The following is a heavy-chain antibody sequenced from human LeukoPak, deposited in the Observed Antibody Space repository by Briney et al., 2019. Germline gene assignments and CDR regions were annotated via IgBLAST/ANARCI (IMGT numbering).Heavy chain of an antibody. CDR3: ARGYYDSSGHPNYFDY. Sequence: SETLSLTCTVSGGSISSYYWSWIRQPPGKGLEWIGYIYYSGSTNYNPSLKSRVTISVDTSKNQFSLKLSSVTAADTAVYYCARGYYDSSGHPNYFDYWGQGTLVTVSS. CDR2: IYYSGST. J-gene: IGHJ4*02. D-gene: IGHD3-22*01. V-gene: IGHV4-59*01. CDR1: GGSISSYY.